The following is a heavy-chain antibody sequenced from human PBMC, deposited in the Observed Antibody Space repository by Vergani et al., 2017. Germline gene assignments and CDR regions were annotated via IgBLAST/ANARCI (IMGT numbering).Heavy chain of an antibody. CDR2: IDPNNGDT. CDR3: ARGVRESSGNTNFDY. CDR1: GYTFTGYY. V-gene: IGHV1-2*02. J-gene: IGHJ4*02. D-gene: IGHD4-23*01. Sequence: QVQLVQSGAEVKKPGASVKVTCKASGYTFTGYYLCSMRQAPGQGLEWRGWIDPNNGDTKYAQKLQGRVTMTRDTSMSTADMELSRLRTADTAVYYCARGVRESSGNTNFDYWGQGTLVTVSS.